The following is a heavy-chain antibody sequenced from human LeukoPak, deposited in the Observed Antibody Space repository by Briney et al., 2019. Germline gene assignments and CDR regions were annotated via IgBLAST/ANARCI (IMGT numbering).Heavy chain of an antibody. Sequence: SETLSLTCAVYGGSFSGYYWSWIRQPPGKGLEWIGEINHSGSTNYNPSLKSRVTISVDTSKNQFSLKLSSVTAADTAVYYCASYDSSGYHYFDYWGQGTLVTVSS. V-gene: IGHV4-34*01. CDR3: ASYDSSGYHYFDY. CDR1: GGSFSGYY. D-gene: IGHD3-22*01. CDR2: INHSGST. J-gene: IGHJ4*02.